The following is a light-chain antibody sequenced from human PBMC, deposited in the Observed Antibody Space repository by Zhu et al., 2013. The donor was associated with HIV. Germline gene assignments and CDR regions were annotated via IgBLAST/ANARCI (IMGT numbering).Light chain of an antibody. J-gene: IGKJ4*01. CDR3: QQHHSWPLT. Sequence: EIVMTQSPATLSVSPGDRATLSCRASQSVSSDLAWYQQKSGQAPKLLIFGASTRATDVPARFSGSGSATEFTLTISSLQSEDFGIYYCQQHHSWPLTFGGGTKVDI. V-gene: IGKV3-15*01. CDR2: GAS. CDR1: QSVSSD.